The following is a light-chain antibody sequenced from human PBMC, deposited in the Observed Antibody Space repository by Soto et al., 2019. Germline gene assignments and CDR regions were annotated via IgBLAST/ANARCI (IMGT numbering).Light chain of an antibody. CDR3: QQRSSWPIT. CDR2: DAS. V-gene: IGKV3-11*01. Sequence: EIVLTQSPATLSLSPRERATLSCRASQSVSRYLACYQQKPGQAPRLLIYDASNRATGFPARFSGSGSGTDFTLTISRLEPEDFAVYYCQQRSSWPITFGQGTRLEIK. CDR1: QSVSRY. J-gene: IGKJ5*01.